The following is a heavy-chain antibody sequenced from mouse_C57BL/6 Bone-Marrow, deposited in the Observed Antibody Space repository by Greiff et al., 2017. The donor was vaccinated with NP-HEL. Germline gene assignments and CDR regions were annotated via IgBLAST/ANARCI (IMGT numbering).Heavy chain of an antibody. CDR3: ARGGWLLPWFAY. CDR2: IDPSDSYT. V-gene: IGHV1-50*01. J-gene: IGHJ3*01. D-gene: IGHD2-3*01. CDR1: GYTFTSYW. Sequence: VQLQQPGAELVKPGASVKLSCKASGYTFTSYWMQWVKQRPGQGLEWIGEIDPSDSYTNYNQKFKGKATLTVDTSSSTAYMQLSSLTSEDSAVYYCARGGWLLPWFAYWGQGTLVTVSA.